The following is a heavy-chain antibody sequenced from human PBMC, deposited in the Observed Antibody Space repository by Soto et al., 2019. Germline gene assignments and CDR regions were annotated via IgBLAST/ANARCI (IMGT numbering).Heavy chain of an antibody. V-gene: IGHV3-23*01. Sequence: GGSLRLSCAASGFTFSSYAMSWVRQAPGKGLEWVSAISGSGGSTYYADSVKGRFTISRDNSKNTLYLQMNSLRAEDTAVYYCAKDLLDLSSGWLFDYWGQGTLVTVSS. CDR2: ISGSGGST. D-gene: IGHD6-19*01. CDR3: AKDLLDLSSGWLFDY. J-gene: IGHJ4*02. CDR1: GFTFSSYA.